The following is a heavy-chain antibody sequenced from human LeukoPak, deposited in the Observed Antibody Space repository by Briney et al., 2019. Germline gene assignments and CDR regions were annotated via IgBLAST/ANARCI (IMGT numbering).Heavy chain of an antibody. CDR3: AREVVTQAIYSGYDAFEI. CDR1: GFTLSSSE. V-gene: IGHV3-48*03. Sequence: PGGSLRLSCAASGFTLSSSEMDWVRQAPGKGLEWVSYINSDNSVLYADSVKGRFTISSDKATNSVYLQMNSLRAEDTAVYYCAREVVTQAIYSGYDAFEIWGQGTMATVSS. J-gene: IGHJ3*02. CDR2: INSDNSV. D-gene: IGHD5-12*01.